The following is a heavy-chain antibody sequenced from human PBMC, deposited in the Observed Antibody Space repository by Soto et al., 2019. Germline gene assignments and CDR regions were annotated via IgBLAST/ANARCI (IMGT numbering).Heavy chain of an antibody. CDR1: GYTFTSYD. V-gene: IGHV1-8*01. J-gene: IGHJ4*02. D-gene: IGHD2-15*01. CDR3: ARALGYCSGGSCEPFDY. Sequence: QVQLVQSWAEVKKPGASVKVSCKASGYTFTSYDINRVRQATGQGHEWMGWMNPNSGNMGYAQKFQGRVTMTRNTSISTAYMELSSLRSEDTAVYYCARALGYCSGGSCEPFDYWGQGTLVTVSS. CDR2: MNPNSGNM.